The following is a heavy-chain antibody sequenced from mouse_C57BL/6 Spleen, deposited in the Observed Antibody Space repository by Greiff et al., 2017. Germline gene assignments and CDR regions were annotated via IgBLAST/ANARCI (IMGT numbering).Heavy chain of an antibody. CDR2: IYPGSGST. J-gene: IGHJ4*01. V-gene: IGHV1-55*01. CDR3: AREGTGYAMDY. D-gene: IGHD3-3*01. Sequence: VQLQQPGAELVKPGASVKMSCKASGYTFTSYWITWVKQRPGQGLEWIGDIYPGSGSTNYNEKFKSKATLTVDTSSSTAYMQLSSLTSVDSAVYYCAREGTGYAMDYWGQGTSVTVSS. CDR1: GYTFTSYW.